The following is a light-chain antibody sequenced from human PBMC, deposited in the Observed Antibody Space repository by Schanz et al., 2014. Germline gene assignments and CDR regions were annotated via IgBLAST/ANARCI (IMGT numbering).Light chain of an antibody. CDR3: AAWDDSVNGQL. V-gene: IGLV1-40*01. Sequence: QSVLTQPPSVSGAPGQRVTISCTGSSSNIGAGYDVNWYQHLPGTAPKLLISGNTNRPSGVPDRFSGSKSGTSASLAITGLQADDEADYYCAAWDDSVNGQLFGGGTKLTVL. CDR1: SSNIGAGYD. CDR2: GNT. J-gene: IGLJ3*02.